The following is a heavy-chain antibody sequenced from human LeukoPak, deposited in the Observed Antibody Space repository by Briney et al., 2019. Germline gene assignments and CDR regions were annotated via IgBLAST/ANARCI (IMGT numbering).Heavy chain of an antibody. CDR2: IYYSGST. Sequence: SDTLSLTCTVSGGSISSSSYYWGWIRQPPGKGLEWFGSIYYSGSTYYNPSLKSRVTISVDTSKNQFSLKLSSVTAADTAVYYCARGSRELYYFDYWGQGTLVSASS. V-gene: IGHV4-39*01. CDR3: ARGSRELYYFDY. CDR1: GGSISSSSYY. D-gene: IGHD1-7*01. J-gene: IGHJ4*02.